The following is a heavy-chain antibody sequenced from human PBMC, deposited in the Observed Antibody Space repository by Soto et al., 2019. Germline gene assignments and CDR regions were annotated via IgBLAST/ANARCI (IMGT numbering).Heavy chain of an antibody. CDR2: ISSSSSTI. CDR1: EFTFSNYG. CDR3: AKDRLAGNFDY. Sequence: GGSLRLSCAASEFTFSNYGMNWVRQVPGKGLEWVSYISSSSSTIYYADSVKGRFTISRDNSKNTLYLQMNGLRVEDTAVYYCAKDRLAGNFDYWGQGTQVTVSS. J-gene: IGHJ4*02. V-gene: IGHV3-48*01.